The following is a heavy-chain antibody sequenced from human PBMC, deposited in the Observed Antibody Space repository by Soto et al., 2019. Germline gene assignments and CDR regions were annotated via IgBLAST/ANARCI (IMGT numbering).Heavy chain of an antibody. J-gene: IGHJ4*02. CDR3: AHRRRGYSYHFDY. V-gene: IGHV2-5*02. Sequence: QITLKESGPTLVKPTQTLTLTCTFSGFSLTTRGVGVGWIRQPPGKALEWLALIYWDDDEGYSTSLKSRLTIPKDTSKNQVVHTMTNIDPVDTATYYCAHRRRGYSYHFDYWGQGTLVTVSS. CDR1: GFSLTTRGVG. D-gene: IGHD5-18*01. CDR2: IYWDDDE.